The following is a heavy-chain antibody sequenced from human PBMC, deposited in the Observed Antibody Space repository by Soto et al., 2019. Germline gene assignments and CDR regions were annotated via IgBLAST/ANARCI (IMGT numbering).Heavy chain of an antibody. CDR3: ATPAVAGTYYYYGMDV. CDR1: GHTFTSYA. V-gene: IGHV1-3*01. CDR2: INAGNGNT. J-gene: IGHJ6*02. Sequence: QVQLVQSGAEVKKPGASVKVSCKASGHTFTSYAMHWVRQAPGQRLEWMGWINAGNGNTKYSQKFQGRVTINRDTSASTAYMELSSLRSEDTAVYYCATPAVAGTYYYYGMDVWGQGTTVTVSS. D-gene: IGHD6-19*01.